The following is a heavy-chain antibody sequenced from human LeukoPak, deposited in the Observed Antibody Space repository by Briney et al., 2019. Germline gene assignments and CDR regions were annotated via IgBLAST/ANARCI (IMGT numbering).Heavy chain of an antibody. CDR1: GGSFSGYY. CDR2: INHSGST. CDR3: ARIRIAAATRVFDY. Sequence: PSETLSLTCAVYGGSFSGYYWSWIRQPPGKGLEWIGEINHSGSTNYNPSLKSRVTISVDTSKNQFSLKLSSVTAADTAVYYCARIRIAAATRVFDYWGQGTLVTVSS. V-gene: IGHV4-34*01. J-gene: IGHJ4*02. D-gene: IGHD6-13*01.